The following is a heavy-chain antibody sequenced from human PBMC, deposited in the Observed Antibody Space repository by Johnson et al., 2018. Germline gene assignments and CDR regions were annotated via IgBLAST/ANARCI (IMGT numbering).Heavy chain of an antibody. J-gene: IGHJ6*03. Sequence: VQLVESGGGLVKPGGSLRLSCAASGFSFTDAWMNWVRQAPGMGLEWVGRIKSKTEGGTTDYAGPVKDRFTIPRDDSKNMLYLQMNGLKTEDTAVYYCTTDRDPPGASPYRAVYQYYYMDVWGKGTTVTVSS. D-gene: IGHD6-13*01. CDR2: IKSKTEGGTT. CDR3: TTDRDPPGASPYRAVYQYYYMDV. V-gene: IGHV3-15*07. CDR1: GFSFTDAW.